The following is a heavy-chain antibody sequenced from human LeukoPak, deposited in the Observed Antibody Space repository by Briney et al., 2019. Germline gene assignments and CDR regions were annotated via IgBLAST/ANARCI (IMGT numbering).Heavy chain of an antibody. CDR1: GGSFSGYY. V-gene: IGHV4-34*01. CDR2: INHSGST. Sequence: SETLPLTCAVYGGSFSGYYWSWIRQPPGKGLEWIGEINHSGSTNYNPSLKSRVTISVDTSKNQFSLKLSSVTAADTAVYYCARSYYYDSSGYDRDAFDIWGQGTMVTVSS. J-gene: IGHJ3*02. CDR3: ARSYYYDSSGYDRDAFDI. D-gene: IGHD3-22*01.